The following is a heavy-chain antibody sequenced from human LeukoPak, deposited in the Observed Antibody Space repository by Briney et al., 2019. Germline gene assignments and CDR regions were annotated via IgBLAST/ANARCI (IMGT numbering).Heavy chain of an antibody. CDR3: ARQVGGYSGSWYPIDY. V-gene: IGHV4-59*08. Sequence: PSETLSLTCTVSGGSISSYYWSWIRQPPGKGLEWIGYIYYSGSTNYNPSLKSRVTISVDTSKNQFSLKLSSVTAADTAVYYCARQVGGYSGSWYPIDYWGQGTLVTVSS. D-gene: IGHD6-13*01. J-gene: IGHJ4*02. CDR1: GGSISSYY. CDR2: IYYSGST.